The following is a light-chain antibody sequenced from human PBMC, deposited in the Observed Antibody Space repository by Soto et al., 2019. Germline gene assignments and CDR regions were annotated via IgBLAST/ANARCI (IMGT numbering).Light chain of an antibody. CDR1: QGVSSY. J-gene: IGKJ3*01. V-gene: IGKV3D-11*01. Sequence: EIVLTQSPATLSLSPGERATLSCRASQGVSSYLAWYQQKPGQAPRLLIYAASNRATGIPARFSGSGPGTDFTLTISSLEPEDFAVYYCQQRSNWHGTFGPGTKVDIK. CDR2: AAS. CDR3: QQRSNWHGT.